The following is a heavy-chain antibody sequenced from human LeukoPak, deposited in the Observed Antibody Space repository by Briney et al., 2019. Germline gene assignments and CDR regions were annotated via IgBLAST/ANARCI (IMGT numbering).Heavy chain of an antibody. CDR2: INPSGGGT. CDR1: GYSFTTYY. CDR3: ARELGFGDETDY. Sequence: ASVKVSCKASGYSFTTYYMHWVRQAPGQGLEWMGVINPSGGGTTYAQNFQGRVTMTRDTSTTTVYMDLSSLRSEDTPVYFCARELGFGDETDYWGQGTLVTVSS. J-gene: IGHJ4*02. V-gene: IGHV1-46*01. D-gene: IGHD3-10*01.